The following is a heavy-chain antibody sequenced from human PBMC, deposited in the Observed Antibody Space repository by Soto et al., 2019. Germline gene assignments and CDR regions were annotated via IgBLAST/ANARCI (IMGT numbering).Heavy chain of an antibody. Sequence: SETLSLTCTVSGGSMSSNYWTWIRQSPGKGLEWIGYIYYTGSTKYNPSLKSRVTISLDTSKNQFSLRLTSVTSADTAVYYCARGGSYGDFFDYWGQGAQVTGLL. V-gene: IGHV4-59*01. D-gene: IGHD4-17*01. CDR3: ARGGSYGDFFDY. CDR1: GGSMSSNY. J-gene: IGHJ4*02. CDR2: IYYTGST.